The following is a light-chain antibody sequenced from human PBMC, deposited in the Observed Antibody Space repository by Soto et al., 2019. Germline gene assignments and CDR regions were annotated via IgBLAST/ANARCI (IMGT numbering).Light chain of an antibody. CDR3: SSYTSTNTRVV. V-gene: IGLV2-14*03. Sequence: QSVLTQPASVSGSPGQSITISCSGTSSDVGTYNFVSWYQQHPGKAPKLMFFDVSNRPSGVSDRFSGSKSGNTAYLTISGLQAEDEADYYCSSYTSTNTRVVFGGGTQLTVL. J-gene: IGLJ7*01. CDR2: DVS. CDR1: SSDVGTYNF.